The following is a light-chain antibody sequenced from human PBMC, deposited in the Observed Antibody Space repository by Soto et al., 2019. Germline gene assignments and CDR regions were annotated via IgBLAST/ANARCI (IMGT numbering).Light chain of an antibody. CDR3: QQYDKWFSIT. CDR1: QSVGRK. V-gene: IGKV3-15*01. Sequence: EIVMTQSPATLSVSPGERATLSCRASQSVGRKLVWYQQKAGQAPRPLIFDASTRATGIPARFSGSGSGTEFSLTISSLEHEDSAVYYCQQYDKWFSITFGQGTRL. CDR2: DAS. J-gene: IGKJ5*01.